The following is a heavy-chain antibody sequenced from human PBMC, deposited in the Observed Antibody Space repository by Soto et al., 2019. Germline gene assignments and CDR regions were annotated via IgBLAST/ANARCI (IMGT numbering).Heavy chain of an antibody. CDR1: GFSLSNYG. V-gene: IGHV3-33*01. CDR3: ARDQPGGMDNYFYYMDG. D-gene: IGHD3-16*01. Sequence: QVQLVESGGGVVQPGRSLRLSCAASGFSLSNYGIHWVRQAPGKGLEWVAVIWYDGTNKAYADSVKGLFAISRDISKNTVYLQMNSLRAEDTAVYYCARDQPGGMDNYFYYMDGWGKGTSVTVSS. J-gene: IGHJ6*03. CDR2: IWYDGTNK.